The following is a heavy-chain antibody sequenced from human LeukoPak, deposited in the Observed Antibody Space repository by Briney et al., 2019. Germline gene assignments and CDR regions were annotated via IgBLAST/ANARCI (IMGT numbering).Heavy chain of an antibody. CDR2: INHSGST. V-gene: IGHV4-34*01. J-gene: IGHJ6*03. CDR3: ARLRVAATFRYYYMDV. D-gene: IGHD2-15*01. Sequence: SETLSLTCAVYGGSFSGYYWSWIRQPPGKGLEWIGEINHSGSTNYNPSLKSRVTISVDTSKNQFSLKLSSVTAADTAVYYCARLRVAATFRYYYMDVWGKGTTVTVSS. CDR1: GGSFSGYY.